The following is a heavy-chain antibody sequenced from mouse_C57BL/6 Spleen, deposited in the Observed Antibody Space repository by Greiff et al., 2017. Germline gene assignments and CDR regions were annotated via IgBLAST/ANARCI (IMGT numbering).Heavy chain of an antibody. J-gene: IGHJ2*01. Sequence: QVHVKQSGAELVKPGASVKISCKASGYAFSSYWMNWVKQRPGKGLEWIGQIYPGDGDTNYNGKFKGKATLTADKSSSTAYMQLSSLTSEDSAVYFCARKGTGYYFDYWGQGTTLTVSS. CDR2: IYPGDGDT. CDR1: GYAFSSYW. V-gene: IGHV1-80*01. D-gene: IGHD4-1*01. CDR3: ARKGTGYYFDY.